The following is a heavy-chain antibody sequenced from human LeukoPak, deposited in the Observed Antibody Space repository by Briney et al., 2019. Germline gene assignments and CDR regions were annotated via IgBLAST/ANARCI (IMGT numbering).Heavy chain of an antibody. Sequence: GRSLRLSCVASGFTFTDHSMHWARQPPGKGLEWVAVVSPHVNTIFYADSMKGRFTISRDNSKNTIYLQIDSLRDEDTGIYYCARERQMGGTPFDYWGQGSLVTVSS. CDR1: GFTFTDHS. CDR3: ARERQMGGTPFDY. D-gene: IGHD1-26*01. CDR2: VSPHVNTI. J-gene: IGHJ4*02. V-gene: IGHV3-30-3*01.